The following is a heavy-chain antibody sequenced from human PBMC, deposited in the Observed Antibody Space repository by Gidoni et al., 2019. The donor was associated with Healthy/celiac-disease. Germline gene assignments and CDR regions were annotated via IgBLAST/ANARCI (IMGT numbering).Heavy chain of an antibody. V-gene: IGHV4-39*01. J-gene: IGHJ4*02. CDR2: IYYSGST. D-gene: IGHD3-10*01. Sequence: QLQLRESGPGLVKPSETLSLTCTVSGGSLSSSIYYWGCIRQRPGKGLEWIESIYYSGSTYYNPSLKSRVTISVDTSKNQFSLKLSSVSAADTAVYYCARHSRGTNYYGSGSYYRPFDYWGQGTLVTVSS. CDR3: ARHSRGTNYYGSGSYYRPFDY. CDR1: GGSLSSSIYY.